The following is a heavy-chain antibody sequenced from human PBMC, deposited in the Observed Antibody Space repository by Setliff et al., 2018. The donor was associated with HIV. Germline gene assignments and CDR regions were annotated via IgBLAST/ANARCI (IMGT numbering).Heavy chain of an antibody. CDR2: IYHSGST. CDR3: GGNGYYSIDY. Sequence: SETLSLTCAVSGGSISSNWWSWVRQSPGKGLEWIGEIYHSGSTHYNPSLQSRVTISVDKSKSQFSLMLNSVTAADTAVYYCGGNGYYSIDYWGQGTLVTVSS. CDR1: GGSISSNW. D-gene: IGHD3-22*01. V-gene: IGHV4-4*02. J-gene: IGHJ4*02.